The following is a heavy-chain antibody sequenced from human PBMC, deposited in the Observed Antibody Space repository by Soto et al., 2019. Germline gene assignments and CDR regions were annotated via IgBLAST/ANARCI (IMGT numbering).Heavy chain of an antibody. V-gene: IGHV4-34*01. CDR3: ATAGYCSGGSCYRYYFDY. J-gene: IGHJ4*02. CDR2: INHSGST. CDR1: GGSFSGYY. Sequence: SETLSLTCAVYGGSFSGYYWSWIRQPPGKGLEWIGEINHSGSTNYNPSLKSRVTISVDTSKNQFSLKLSSVTAADTAVYYCATAGYCSGGSCYRYYFDYWGQGTLVTVSS. D-gene: IGHD2-15*01.